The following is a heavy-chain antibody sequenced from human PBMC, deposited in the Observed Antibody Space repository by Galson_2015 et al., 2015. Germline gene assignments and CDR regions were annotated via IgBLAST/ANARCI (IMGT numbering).Heavy chain of an antibody. J-gene: IGHJ6*02. CDR3: ASSSSWSVAGMDV. CDR1: GGSISSSNW. Sequence: SETLSLTCAVSGGSISSSNWWSWVRQPPGKGLEWIGEIYHSGSTNYNPSLKSRVTISVDKSKNQFSLKLSSVTAADTAVYYCASSSSWSVAGMDVWGQGTTVTVSS. V-gene: IGHV4-4*02. CDR2: IYHSGST. D-gene: IGHD6-13*01.